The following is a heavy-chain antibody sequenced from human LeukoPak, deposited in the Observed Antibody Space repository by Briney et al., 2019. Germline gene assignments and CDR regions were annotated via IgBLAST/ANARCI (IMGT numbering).Heavy chain of an antibody. V-gene: IGHV3-33*01. CDR1: GFTFSSYA. CDR2: IWYDGSNK. Sequence: GGSLRLSCAASGFTFSSYAMHWVRQAPGKGLEWVAVIWYDGSNKYYADSVKGRFTISRDNSRNTLYLQVNSLRADDTAVYYCARDAQVQLHRESYFDYWGQGTLVTVSS. D-gene: IGHD5-24*01. CDR3: ARDAQVQLHRESYFDY. J-gene: IGHJ4*02.